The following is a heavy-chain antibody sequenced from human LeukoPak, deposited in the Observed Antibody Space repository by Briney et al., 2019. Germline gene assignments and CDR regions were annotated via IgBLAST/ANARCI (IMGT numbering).Heavy chain of an antibody. CDR1: GYSFTSYW. J-gene: IGHJ4*02. Sequence: GESLKISCKGSGYSFTSYWIGWVRQTPGKGLEFLGIIYPHDSETIYSPSFQGQVTVSVDKSISTAYLQWNSLKASDTAMHYCARVDRRGYSDYTAILPDYWGQGTLVTVSS. V-gene: IGHV5-51*01. CDR2: IYPHDSET. CDR3: ARVDRRGYSDYTAILPDY. D-gene: IGHD5-12*01.